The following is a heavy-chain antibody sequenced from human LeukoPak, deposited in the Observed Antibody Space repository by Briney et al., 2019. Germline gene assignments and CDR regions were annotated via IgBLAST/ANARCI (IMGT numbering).Heavy chain of an antibody. D-gene: IGHD4-17*01. Sequence: SVKGRFTISRDNAKKSLYLQMNSLRAEDTAVYYCARDFRGVTPVTTKDFWGQGTLVTVSS. V-gene: IGHV3-21*01. J-gene: IGHJ4*02. CDR3: ARDFRGVTPVTTKDF.